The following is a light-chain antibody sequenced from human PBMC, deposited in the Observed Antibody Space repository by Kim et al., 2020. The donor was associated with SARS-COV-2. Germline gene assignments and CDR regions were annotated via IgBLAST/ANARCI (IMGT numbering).Light chain of an antibody. CDR2: KND. J-gene: IGLJ1*01. CDR3: ASGGDSLSGFWV. CDR1: DSNIGTHY. Sequence: QSVLTQPPSASGAPGQRVTISCSGSDSNIGTHYVYWYQQLPGTAPKLLIYKNDQRPSGVPDRFSGSTSGTSVALAISGRRSEDEADYYCASGGDSLSGFWVVGTGAEGTVL. V-gene: IGLV1-47*01.